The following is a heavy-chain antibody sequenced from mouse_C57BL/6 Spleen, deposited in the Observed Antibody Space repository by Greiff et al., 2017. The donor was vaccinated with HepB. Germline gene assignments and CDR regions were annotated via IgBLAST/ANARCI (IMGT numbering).Heavy chain of an antibody. CDR1: GYTFTSYW. CDR3: ARGYGSSYELDY. Sequence: VQLQQPGAELVRPGSSVKLSCKASGYTFTSYWMHWVKQRPIQGLEWIGNIDPSDSETHYNQKFKDKATLTVDKSSSTAYMQLSSLTSEDSAVYYCARGYGSSYELDYWGQGTTLTVSS. D-gene: IGHD1-1*01. J-gene: IGHJ2*01. V-gene: IGHV1-52*01. CDR2: IDPSDSET.